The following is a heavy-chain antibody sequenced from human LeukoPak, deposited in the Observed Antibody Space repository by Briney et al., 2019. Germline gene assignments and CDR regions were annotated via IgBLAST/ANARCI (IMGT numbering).Heavy chain of an antibody. CDR1: GYTFTGYY. J-gene: IGHJ4*02. D-gene: IGHD3-10*01. CDR3: AKETDLPKPYKSSGSLY. CDR2: INPNSGGT. Sequence: RASVKVSCKASGYTFTGYYMHWVRQAPGQGLEWMGWINPNSGGTNYAQKFQGRVTMTRDTSISTAYMELSRLRSDDTAVYYCAKETDLPKPYKSSGSLYWGQGTLVTVSS. V-gene: IGHV1-2*02.